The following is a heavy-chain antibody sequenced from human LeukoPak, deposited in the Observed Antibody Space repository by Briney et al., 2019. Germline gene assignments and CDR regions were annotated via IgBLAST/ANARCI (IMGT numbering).Heavy chain of an antibody. CDR1: GFTVSSNF. D-gene: IGHD3-22*01. V-gene: IGHV3-53*01. CDR2: IYGGGST. Sequence: GGSLRLSCAASGFTVSSNFMGWVRQAPGKGLEWVSVIYGGGSTYYADSVKGRFTISRDTSKNTLHLQMNSLRAEDTAVYYCARVTYYYDSSDDWFDPWGQGTLVTVSS. J-gene: IGHJ5*02. CDR3: ARVTYYYDSSDDWFDP.